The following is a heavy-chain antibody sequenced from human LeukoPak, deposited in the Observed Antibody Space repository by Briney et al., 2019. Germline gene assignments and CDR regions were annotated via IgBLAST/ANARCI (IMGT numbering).Heavy chain of an antibody. CDR2: ISSSGGST. CDR3: AKSHGDYVWGSYPSAFDI. Sequence: GGSLRLSCAASGFTFSSYAMSWVRQAPGKVLEWVSLISSSGGSTYYADSVKGRFTISRDNSKNTLYLQMNSLRAEDTAVYYCAKSHGDYVWGSYPSAFDIWGRGTMVTVSS. D-gene: IGHD3-16*01. J-gene: IGHJ3*02. CDR1: GFTFSSYA. V-gene: IGHV3-23*01.